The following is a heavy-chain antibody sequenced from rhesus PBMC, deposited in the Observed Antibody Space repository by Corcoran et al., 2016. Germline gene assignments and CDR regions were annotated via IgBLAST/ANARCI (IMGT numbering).Heavy chain of an antibody. D-gene: IGHD4-29*01. CDR2: ITYSGST. J-gene: IGHJ4*01. V-gene: IGHV4-122*02. CDR1: GYSISGYY. CDR3: ARGRSTVAAFDY. Sequence: QLQLQESGPGLVKPSETLSVTCAVSGYSISGYYWSWIRQAPGKGLEWIGYITYSGSTSYNPSLKSRVTISRDTSKNQFSLKLSSVTAADTAVYYCARGRSTVAAFDYWGQGVLVTVSS.